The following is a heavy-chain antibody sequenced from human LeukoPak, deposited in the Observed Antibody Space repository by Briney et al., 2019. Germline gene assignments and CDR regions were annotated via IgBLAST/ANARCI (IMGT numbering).Heavy chain of an antibody. J-gene: IGHJ4*02. Sequence: SETLSLSCSVSGGSISTYFWSWIRQPPGKGLEWIGYVYYSGSTKYNPSLKSRVTISVATSKNQFSLKLSSVTAADTAVYYCARGGYYFNYWGQGSLVTVSS. CDR2: VYYSGST. CDR3: ARGGYYFNY. V-gene: IGHV4-59*01. D-gene: IGHD3-10*01. CDR1: GGSISTYF.